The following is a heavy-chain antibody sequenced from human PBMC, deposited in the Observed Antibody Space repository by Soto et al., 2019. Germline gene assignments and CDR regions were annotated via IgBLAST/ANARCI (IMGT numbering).Heavy chain of an antibody. J-gene: IGHJ2*01. CDR1: GGTFSSYT. D-gene: IGHD3-9*01. Sequence: QVQLMQSGAEVKKPGSSVKVSCKASGGTFSSYTISWVRQAPGQGLEWMGRIIPILGIANYAQKFQGRVTITADKSTSTAYMELSSLRSEDTAVYYCARSDWYWYFDLWGRGTLVTVSS. V-gene: IGHV1-69*02. CDR2: IIPILGIA. CDR3: ARSDWYWYFDL.